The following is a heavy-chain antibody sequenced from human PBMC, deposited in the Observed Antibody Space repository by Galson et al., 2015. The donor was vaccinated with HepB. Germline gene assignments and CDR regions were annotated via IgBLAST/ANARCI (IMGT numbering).Heavy chain of an antibody. J-gene: IGHJ6*02. D-gene: IGHD5-12*01. V-gene: IGHV6-1*01. CDR2: TYYRSKWYN. CDR3: TRVRHLARGMDV. Sequence: CAISGDSVSTSIVAWNWIRQSPSRGLECLGRTYYRSKWYNDYAVSVQSRITINPDTSRNQFSLQLNSVTPEDTGVYYCTRVRHLARGMDVWGQGTTVTVSS. CDR1: GDSVSTSIVA.